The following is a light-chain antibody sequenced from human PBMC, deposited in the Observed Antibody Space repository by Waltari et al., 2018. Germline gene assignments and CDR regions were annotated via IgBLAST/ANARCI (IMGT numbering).Light chain of an antibody. Sequence: VLTQPPSASGTPGQRVTISCSGSSSNIGTNTVTWYQQPPGTAPKLLMYNTKQRPSGVPDRFSGSKSGTSASLAISGLQSEDEADYYCATWDGSLNGPYVFGTGTKVTVL. V-gene: IGLV1-44*01. CDR1: SSNIGTNT. J-gene: IGLJ1*01. CDR3: ATWDGSLNGPYV. CDR2: NTK.